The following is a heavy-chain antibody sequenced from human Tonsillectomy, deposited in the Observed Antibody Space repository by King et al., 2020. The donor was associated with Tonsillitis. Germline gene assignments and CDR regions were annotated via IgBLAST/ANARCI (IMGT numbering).Heavy chain of an antibody. J-gene: IGHJ4*02. Sequence: QVTLKESGPALVKPTQTLTLTCTFSGFSLSTSGMCVSWIRQPPGKALEWLALIDWDDDKYYSTSLKTRLTISKDTSKNQVGLTMTNMEPADTATYFCARILGGYSDYVWGTYRLGYFDYWGQGTLVTVSS. CDR3: ARILGGYSDYVWGTYRLGYFDY. CDR2: IDWDDDK. CDR1: GFSLSTSGMC. V-gene: IGHV2-70*01. D-gene: IGHD3-16*02.